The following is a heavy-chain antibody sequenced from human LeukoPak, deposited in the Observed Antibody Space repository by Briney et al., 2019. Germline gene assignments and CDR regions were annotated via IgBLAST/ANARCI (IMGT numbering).Heavy chain of an antibody. J-gene: IGHJ4*02. V-gene: IGHV3-9*01. CDR1: GFTFDDYA. CDR3: AKGQRLGDFDY. CDR2: ISWNSFTI. Sequence: PGRSLRLSCAASGFTFDDYAMHWVRQAPGKGLEWVSGISWNSFTIGYADSVKGRFTISRDNAKNSLYLQMNSLRAEDTALYYCAKGQRLGDFDYWGQGTLVTVSS. D-gene: IGHD6-25*01.